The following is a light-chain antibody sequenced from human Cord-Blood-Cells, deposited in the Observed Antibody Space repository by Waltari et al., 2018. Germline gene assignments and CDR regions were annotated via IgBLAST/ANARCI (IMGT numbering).Light chain of an antibody. Sequence: DIQMTQSPSSLSASVGDRVTITCQASQDISNYLNWYQQKPGKAPKLLIYDASKLETGVPSRFSGSGSGTDFTFTISSLQPEDIATYYCQQYDNLPPVVTFGPGTKVDIK. V-gene: IGKV1-33*01. CDR2: DAS. CDR1: QDISNY. CDR3: QQYDNLPPVVT. J-gene: IGKJ3*01.